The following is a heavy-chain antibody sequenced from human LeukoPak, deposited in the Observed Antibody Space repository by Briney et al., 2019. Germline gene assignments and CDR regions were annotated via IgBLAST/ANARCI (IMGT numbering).Heavy chain of an antibody. CDR1: GFTFSSYS. D-gene: IGHD3-3*01. Sequence: GGSLRLSCAASGFTFSSYSMNWVRQAPGKGLEWVSSISSSSSYIYYADSVKGRFTISRDNAKNSLYLQMNSLRAEDTAVYYCAREGDDFWSGSYYWGQGTLVTVSS. CDR2: ISSSSSYI. V-gene: IGHV3-21*01. J-gene: IGHJ4*02. CDR3: AREGDDFWSGSYY.